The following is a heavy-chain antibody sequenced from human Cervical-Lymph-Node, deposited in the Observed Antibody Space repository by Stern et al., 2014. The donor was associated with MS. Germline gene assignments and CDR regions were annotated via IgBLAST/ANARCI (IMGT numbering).Heavy chain of an antibody. J-gene: IGHJ5*02. CDR1: GISLTSSGVG. Sequence: QVTLKASGPTLVKPTQTLTLTCTVSGISLTSSGVGVGWIRQPPGKAPEWLALIAWYDDKRYKPSLRSRLSVSKDTAKKQVFLTMTDRDPGDTATYVCAFRGAVVRGFRFAPWGQGTLVTVSS. V-gene: IGHV2-5*01. CDR2: IAWYDDK. D-gene: IGHD3-10*01. CDR3: AFRGAVVRGFRFAP.